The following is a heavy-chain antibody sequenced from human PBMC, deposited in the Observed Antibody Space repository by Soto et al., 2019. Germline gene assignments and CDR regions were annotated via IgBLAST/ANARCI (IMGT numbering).Heavy chain of an antibody. J-gene: IGHJ5*02. V-gene: IGHV3-23*01. CDR2: ISGSGGSI. Sequence: PGGSLRLSCAASGFTFSTYAMNWVRQAPGNGLEWVSAISGSGGSIHYADSVKGRFTISRDNSKNTLYLQMNSLRDEDTAVYYCAKLPWADYGGIFDPWGQGTLVTVSS. CDR3: AKLPWADYGGIFDP. CDR1: GFTFSTYA. D-gene: IGHD4-17*01.